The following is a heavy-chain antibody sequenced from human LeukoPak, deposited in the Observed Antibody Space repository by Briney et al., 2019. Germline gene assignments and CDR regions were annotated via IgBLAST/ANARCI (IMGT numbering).Heavy chain of an antibody. D-gene: IGHD6-13*01. J-gene: IGHJ4*02. CDR3: ARAGYSSSWYFDY. CDR2: INHSGST. V-gene: IGHV4-34*01. Sequence: SETLSLTCAVYGGSFSGYYWSWIRQPPGKGLEWIGEINHSGSTNYNPSLKSRVTVSVDTSKNQFSLKLSSVTAADTAVYYCARAGYSSSWYFDYWGQGTLVTVSS. CDR1: GGSFSGYY.